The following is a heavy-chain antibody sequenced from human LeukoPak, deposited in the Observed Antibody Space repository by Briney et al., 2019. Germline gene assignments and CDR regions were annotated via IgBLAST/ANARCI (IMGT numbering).Heavy chain of an antibody. Sequence: SETLSLTCTVSGGSISSSSYYWGWIRQPPGKGLEWIGSIYYSGSTYYNTSLKSRVTISVDTSKNQFSLKLSSVTAADTAVYYCARTRLGYCSSTSCYPRYYYGMDVWGQGTTVTVSS. CDR3: ARTRLGYCSSTSCYPRYYYGMDV. D-gene: IGHD2-2*01. CDR2: IYYSGST. V-gene: IGHV4-39*01. J-gene: IGHJ6*02. CDR1: GGSISSSSYY.